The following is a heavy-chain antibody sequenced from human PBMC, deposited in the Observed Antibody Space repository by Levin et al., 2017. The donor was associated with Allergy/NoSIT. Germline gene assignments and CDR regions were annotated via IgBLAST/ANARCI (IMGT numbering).Heavy chain of an antibody. V-gene: IGHV4-39*07. CDR3: ARRGYYYDSSGLFDY. D-gene: IGHD3-22*01. CDR2: IYYSGST. Sequence: SQTLSLTCTVSGGSISSSSYYWGWIRQPPGKGLEWIGSIYYSGSTYYNPSLKSRVTISVDTSKNQFSLKLSSVTAADTAVYYCARRGYYYDSSGLFDYWGQGTLVTVSS. CDR1: GGSISSSSYY. J-gene: IGHJ4*02.